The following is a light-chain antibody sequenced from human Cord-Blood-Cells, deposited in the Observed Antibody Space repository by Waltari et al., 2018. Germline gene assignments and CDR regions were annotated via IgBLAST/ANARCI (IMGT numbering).Light chain of an antibody. V-gene: IGLV2-23*01. CDR1: SSDVGGYNL. J-gene: IGLJ1*01. CDR2: EGS. Sequence: QSALTQPASVSGSPGQPITISCNGTSSDVGGYNLVSWYQQHPGKAPKLMIYEGSKRPSGVSKRFSGSKSGNTASLTISGLQAEDEADYYCCSYAGSSTYVFGTGTKVTVL. CDR3: CSYAGSSTYV.